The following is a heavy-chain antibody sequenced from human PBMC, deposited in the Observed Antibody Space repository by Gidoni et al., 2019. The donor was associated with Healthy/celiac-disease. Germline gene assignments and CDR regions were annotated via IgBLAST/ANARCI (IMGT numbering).Heavy chain of an antibody. V-gene: IGHV3-30-3*01. Sequence: QVQLVESGGGVVQPGRSLRLSCAAPGFTFRSYAMHWVRPAPGKGLEWVAVISDDGSNKYYADSVKGRFTISRDNSKSTLYLQMNSLRAEDTAVYYCARDDGIAAAGICQHWGQGTLVTVSS. CDR2: ISDDGSNK. D-gene: IGHD6-13*01. CDR3: ARDDGIAAAGICQH. J-gene: IGHJ1*01. CDR1: GFTFRSYA.